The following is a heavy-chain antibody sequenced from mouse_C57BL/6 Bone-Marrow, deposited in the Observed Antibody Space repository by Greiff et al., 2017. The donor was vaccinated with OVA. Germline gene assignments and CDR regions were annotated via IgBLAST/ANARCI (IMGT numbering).Heavy chain of an antibody. CDR1: GYTFTSYW. CDR3: ARRDYDGGVGMDY. CDR2: IDPSDSYT. V-gene: IGHV1-69*01. D-gene: IGHD2-4*01. J-gene: IGHJ4*01. Sequence: QVQLQQPGAELVMPGASVKLSCKASGYTFTSYWMHWVKQRPGQGLEWIGEIDPSDSYTNYNQKFKGKSTLTVDKSSSTAYMQLSSLTSEDSAGYYCARRDYDGGVGMDYWGQGTSVTVSS.